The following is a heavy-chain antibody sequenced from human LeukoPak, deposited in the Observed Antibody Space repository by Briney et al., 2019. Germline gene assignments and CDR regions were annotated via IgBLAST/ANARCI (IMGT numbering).Heavy chain of an antibody. D-gene: IGHD3-3*01. Sequence: SETLSLTCAVYGGSFSGYYWSWIRQPPGKGLEWIGEINHSGSTNYNPSLKSRVTISVDTSKNPFSLKLSSVTAADTAVYYCARGREYYDFWSGYSTWSRYYYYYMDAWGKGTTVTVSS. V-gene: IGHV4-34*01. CDR1: GGSFSGYY. CDR2: INHSGST. J-gene: IGHJ6*03. CDR3: ARGREYYDFWSGYSTWSRYYYYYMDA.